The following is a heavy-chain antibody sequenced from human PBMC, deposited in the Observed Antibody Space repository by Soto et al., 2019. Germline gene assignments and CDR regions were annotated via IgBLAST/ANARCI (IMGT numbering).Heavy chain of an antibody. CDR3: ARVGPSEPSAREYGGNSVX. V-gene: IGHV3-11*06. J-gene: IGHJ4*02. D-gene: IGHD4-17*01. CDR2: ISSSSSYT. CDR1: GFTFSDYY. Sequence: PGGSLRLSCAASGFTFSDYYMSWIRQAPGKGLEWVSYISSSSSYTNYADSVKGRFTISRDNAKNSLYLQMNSLRAEDTAVYYCARVGPSEPSAREYGGNSVXWGQVTLFTVSX.